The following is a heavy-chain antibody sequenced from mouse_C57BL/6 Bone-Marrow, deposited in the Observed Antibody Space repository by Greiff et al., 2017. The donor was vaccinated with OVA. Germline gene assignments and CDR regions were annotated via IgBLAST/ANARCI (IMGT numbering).Heavy chain of an antibody. Sequence: EVQLQQSVAELVRPGASVKLSCTASGFNIKNTYMHWVKQRPEQGLEWIGRIDPANDNTKYAPKFQGKATMTADTSSNTAYLQLRSLSAEDTAVYCCAGGNCGSRFYAMDCWGKGTTVTVSS. CDR1: GFNIKNTY. V-gene: IGHV14-3*01. CDR3: AGGNCGSRFYAMDC. J-gene: IGHJ4*01. D-gene: IGHD1-1*01. CDR2: IDPANDNT.